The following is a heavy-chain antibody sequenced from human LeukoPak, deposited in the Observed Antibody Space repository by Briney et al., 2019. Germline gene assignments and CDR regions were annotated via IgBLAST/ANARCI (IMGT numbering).Heavy chain of an antibody. V-gene: IGHV1-2*02. CDR1: GYTFTAYS. J-gene: IGHJ3*02. D-gene: IGHD3-10*01. CDR3: ARDLDYYGSGSFFNI. CDR2: INPNSGGT. Sequence: ASVKVSCKASGYTFTAYSMHWVRQAPGQGLESMGWINPNSGGTNYAQKFQGRVTMTRDTSITTAYMELSRLRSDDTAVYYCARDLDYYGSGSFFNIWGQGTMVTVSS.